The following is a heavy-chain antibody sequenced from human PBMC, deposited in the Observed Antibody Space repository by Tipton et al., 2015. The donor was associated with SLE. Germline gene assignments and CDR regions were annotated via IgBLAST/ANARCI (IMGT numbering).Heavy chain of an antibody. J-gene: IGHJ6*04. CDR1: GGSFSGYY. D-gene: IGHD1-14*01. V-gene: IGHV4-34*01. Sequence: TLSLTCAVYGGSFSGYYWSWIRQPPGKGLEWIGEINHSGSTYFNPSLKSRVTISADTSKNQFSLKLSSVTAADTAVYYCARLGTEWAYVDVWGKGTTVTVSS. CDR3: ARLGTEWAYVDV. CDR2: INHSGST.